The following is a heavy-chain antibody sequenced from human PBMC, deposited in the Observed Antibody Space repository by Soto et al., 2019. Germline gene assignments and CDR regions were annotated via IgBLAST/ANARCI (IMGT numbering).Heavy chain of an antibody. J-gene: IGHJ4*02. V-gene: IGHV3-23*01. Sequence: PGGSLRLSCAASGFTFSNYAMSWVRQPPGKGLEWVSAISRSGGNTYYPDSVKGRFTISRDNSKNTLYLQMNSLRAEDMAVYSCAKEFDGSGFFDYWGQGIPVTVSS. D-gene: IGHD3-3*01. CDR2: ISRSGGNT. CDR3: AKEFDGSGFFDY. CDR1: GFTFSNYA.